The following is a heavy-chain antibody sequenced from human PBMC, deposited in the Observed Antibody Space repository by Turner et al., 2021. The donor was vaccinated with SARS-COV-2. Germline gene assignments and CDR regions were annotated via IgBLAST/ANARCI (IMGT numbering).Heavy chain of an antibody. CDR2: ISPSGIT. Sequence: QVQLQESGPGLVKPSETLSLPCTVSGGPITSFYWSWIREPAGKGLEWIGRISPSGITNYNPSLQSRVTMSIDRPNNQFSLKLTSVTAADTAVYFCAGEGDGIWGQGTTVTVSS. V-gene: IGHV4-4*07. CDR1: GGPITSFY. D-gene: IGHD3-10*01. CDR3: AGEGDGI. J-gene: IGHJ3*02.